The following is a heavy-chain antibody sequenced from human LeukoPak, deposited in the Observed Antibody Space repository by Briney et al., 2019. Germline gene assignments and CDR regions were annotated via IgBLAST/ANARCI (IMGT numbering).Heavy chain of an antibody. CDR3: ARDANVDTAMATKRDFDY. V-gene: IGHV1-2*02. CDR1: GYTFTGYY. Sequence: ASVKVSCKASGYTFTGYYMHWVRQAPGQGLEWMGWINPNSGGTNYAQKFQGRVTMTWDTSISTAYMELSRLRSDDTAVYYCARDANVDTAMATKRDFDYWGQGTLVTVSS. CDR2: INPNSGGT. D-gene: IGHD5-18*01. J-gene: IGHJ4*02.